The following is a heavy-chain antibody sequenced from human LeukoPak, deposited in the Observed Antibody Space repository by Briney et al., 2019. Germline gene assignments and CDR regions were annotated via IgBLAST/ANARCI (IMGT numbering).Heavy chain of an antibody. D-gene: IGHD6-13*01. J-gene: IGHJ4*02. V-gene: IGHV3-23*01. CDR1: GFTFSNYA. CDR3: ARPLGIAASLRFTFDY. CDR2: ISGSGGST. Sequence: GGSLRLSCAASGFTFSNYAMSWVRQAPWKGLEWVSAISGSGGSTYYADSVRGRFTISRDNSKNTLYLQMNSLRAEDTAVYYCARPLGIAASLRFTFDYWGQGTLVTVSS.